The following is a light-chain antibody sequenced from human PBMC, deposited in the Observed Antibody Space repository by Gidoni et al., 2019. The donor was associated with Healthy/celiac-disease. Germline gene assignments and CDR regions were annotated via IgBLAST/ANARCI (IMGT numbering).Light chain of an antibody. V-gene: IGKV1-33*01. CDR3: QQYDNLPYT. J-gene: IGKJ2*01. CDR2: DAS. Sequence: DIQMTPSPSSLSASVGDRVTITCQARQDISNYLNWYQQKPGKAPKRLIYDASNLETGVPSRFSGSGSGTGFTFTSSSLQPEYIATYYCQQYDNLPYTFGHGTKLEIK. CDR1: QDISNY.